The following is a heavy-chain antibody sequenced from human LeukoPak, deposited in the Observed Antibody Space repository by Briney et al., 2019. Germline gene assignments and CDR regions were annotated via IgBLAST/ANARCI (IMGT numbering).Heavy chain of an antibody. CDR3: AREVRDAHDY. CDR2: ISSSGGAI. CDR1: GFTFSPYN. Sequence: PGGSLRLSCAASGFTFSPYNMNWVRQAPGKGLEWVSYISSSGGAIYYADSVKGRFTISRDNAKNSLYLQMNSLRAEDTAVYYCAREVRDAHDYWGQGTLVTVSS. V-gene: IGHV3-48*04. D-gene: IGHD2-8*01. J-gene: IGHJ4*02.